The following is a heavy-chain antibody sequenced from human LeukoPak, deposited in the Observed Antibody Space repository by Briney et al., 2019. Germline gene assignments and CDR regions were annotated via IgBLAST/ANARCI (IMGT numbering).Heavy chain of an antibody. J-gene: IGHJ4*02. CDR3: ASHYHDSSGYLYYFDY. CDR2: IYYSGST. V-gene: IGHV4-59*08. D-gene: IGHD3-22*01. CDR1: GGSISSYY. Sequence: PSETLSLTCTVSGGSISSYYWSWIRQPPGKGLEWIGYIYYSGSTNYNPSLKSRVTISVDTSKNQFSLKLSSVTAADTAVFYCASHYHDSSGYLYYFDYWGQGTLVTVSS.